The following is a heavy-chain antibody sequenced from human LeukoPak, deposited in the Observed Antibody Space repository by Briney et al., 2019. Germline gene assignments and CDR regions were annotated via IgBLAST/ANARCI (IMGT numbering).Heavy chain of an antibody. V-gene: IGHV3-64D*08. CDR1: GFTFSSYA. Sequence: PGGSLRLSCSTSGFTFSSYAMHWVRQAPGKRPQYVSGISTNGGRTYYADSVRGRFTISRDNSNTLYLQMSSLRVEDTAVYYCPLPTLGYWGQGILVTVSS. D-gene: IGHD2-15*01. CDR2: ISTNGGRT. CDR3: PLPTLGY. J-gene: IGHJ4*02.